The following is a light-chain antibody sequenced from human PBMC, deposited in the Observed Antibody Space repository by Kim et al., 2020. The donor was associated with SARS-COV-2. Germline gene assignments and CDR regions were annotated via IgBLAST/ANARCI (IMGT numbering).Light chain of an antibody. CDR2: DAS. J-gene: IGKJ4*01. V-gene: IGKV3-11*01. Sequence: EIVLTQSPATLSLSPGEGATLSCRASQNIRSYLAWYQHRPGQAPRLLIYDASTRVTGIPARFSGSGSGTDFTLTISSLEPEDFAVYYCQQRNTWPSFGGGTKVEI. CDR3: QQRNTWPS. CDR1: QNIRSY.